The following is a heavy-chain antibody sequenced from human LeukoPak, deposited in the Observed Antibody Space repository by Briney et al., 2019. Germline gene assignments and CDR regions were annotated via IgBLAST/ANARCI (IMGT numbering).Heavy chain of an antibody. V-gene: IGHV4-39*01. J-gene: IGHJ4*02. CDR1: GGFIGISSFY. Sequence: SETLSLTCTVSGGFIGISSFYWAWIRQTPGKGLEWFVSLAYSGSTYYKSSLKSRVTLSVDAAKNQFSLNLTSVTAADTALFYCASSTSYYYDTSGYFEYWGQGILVTVSS. CDR2: LAYSGST. CDR3: ASSTSYYYDTSGYFEY. D-gene: IGHD3-22*01.